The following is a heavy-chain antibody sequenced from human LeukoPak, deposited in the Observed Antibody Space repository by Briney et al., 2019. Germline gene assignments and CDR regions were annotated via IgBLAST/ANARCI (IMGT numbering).Heavy chain of an antibody. CDR1: GGSISSYY. J-gene: IGHJ6*02. CDR2: IYYSGST. Sequence: PSETLSLTCTVSGGSISSYYWSWIRQPPGKGLEWIGYIYYSGSTNYNPSLKSRVTISVDTSKNQFSLKLSSVTAADTAVYYCARGPYDSSGYYYGPRKYGMDVWGQGTTVTVSS. CDR3: ARGPYDSSGYYYGPRKYGMDV. V-gene: IGHV4-59*12. D-gene: IGHD3-22*01.